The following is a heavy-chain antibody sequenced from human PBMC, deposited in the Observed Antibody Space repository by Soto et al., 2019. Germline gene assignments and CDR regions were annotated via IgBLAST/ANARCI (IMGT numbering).Heavy chain of an antibody. J-gene: IGHJ4*02. CDR3: ARETYSGYDPYYFDY. CDR2: IIPILGIA. Sequence: SVKVSCKASGGTFSSYTISWVRQAPGQGLEWMGRIIPILGIANYAQKFQGRVTITADKSTSTAYMELSSLRSEDTAVYYCARETYSGYDPYYFDYWGQGTLVTVS. CDR1: GGTFSSYT. V-gene: IGHV1-69*04. D-gene: IGHD5-12*01.